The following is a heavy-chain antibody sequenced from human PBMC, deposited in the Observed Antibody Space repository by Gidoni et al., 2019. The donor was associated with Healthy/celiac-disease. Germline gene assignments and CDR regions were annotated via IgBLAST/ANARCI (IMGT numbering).Heavy chain of an antibody. CDR2: IYYSGST. CDR1: GGSISSSSYY. V-gene: IGHV4-39*01. Sequence: QLQLQASGPGLVKPSETLSLTCTSSGGSISSSSYYWGWIRQPPGKGLEWIGSIYYSGSTYYNPSLKSRVTISVDTSKNQCSLKLSSVTAADTAVYYCARHAVVPAAIRRNWFDPWGQGTLVTVSS. J-gene: IGHJ5*02. CDR3: ARHAVVPAAIRRNWFDP. D-gene: IGHD2-2*02.